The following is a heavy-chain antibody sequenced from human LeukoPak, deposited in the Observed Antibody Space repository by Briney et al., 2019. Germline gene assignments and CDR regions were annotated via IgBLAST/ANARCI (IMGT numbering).Heavy chain of an antibody. Sequence: PGGSLRLSCVASGFTFRSYAMSWVRQAPGKGLEWVSTINSSGGSTYYADSLKGRFTISRDISKNTLYLQMNSLRAEDTAVYYCAREREIYRYRATVDYWGQGTLVTVSS. CDR2: INSSGGST. J-gene: IGHJ4*02. CDR1: GFTFRSYA. V-gene: IGHV3-23*01. D-gene: IGHD1-26*01. CDR3: AREREIYRYRATVDY.